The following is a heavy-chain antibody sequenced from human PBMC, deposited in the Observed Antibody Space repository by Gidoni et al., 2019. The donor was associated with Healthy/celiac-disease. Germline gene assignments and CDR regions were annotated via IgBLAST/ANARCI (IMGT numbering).Heavy chain of an antibody. CDR2: IYYSGST. J-gene: IGHJ4*02. Sequence: QLQLQESGPGVAKPTETLSLTCRGSGGAISRRSYSWGWIRQPPGKGLEWIGSIYYSGSTYYNPSLQSRVTISVSTSKTQFSLPLSSVTAADTAVYYCARQGGSEGYWGQGTLVTVSS. CDR3: ARQGGSEGY. CDR1: GGAISRRSYS. D-gene: IGHD2-15*01. V-gene: IGHV4-39*01.